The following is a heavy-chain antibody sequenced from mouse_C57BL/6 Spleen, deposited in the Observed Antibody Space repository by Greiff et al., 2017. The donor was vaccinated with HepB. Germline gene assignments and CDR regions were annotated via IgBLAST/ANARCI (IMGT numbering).Heavy chain of an antibody. V-gene: IGHV1-74*01. CDR2: IHPSDSDT. D-gene: IGHD1-1*01. CDR1: GYTFTSYW. Sequence: QVQLKQPGAELVKPGASVKVSCKASGYTFTSYWMHWVKQRPGQGLEWIGRIHPSDSDTNYNQKFKGKATLTVDKSSSTAYMQLSSLTSEDSAVYYCAIDTVVDYYAMDYWGQGTSVTVSS. J-gene: IGHJ4*01. CDR3: AIDTVVDYYAMDY.